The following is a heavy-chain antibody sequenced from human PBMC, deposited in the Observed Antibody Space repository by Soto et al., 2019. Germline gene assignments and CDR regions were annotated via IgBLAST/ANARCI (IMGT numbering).Heavy chain of an antibody. V-gene: IGHV1-3*01. J-gene: IGHJ6*02. CDR2: INAGNGNT. Sequence: ASVKVSYKASGYTFTSYAMHWVRQAPGQRLEWMGWINAGNGNTKYSQKFQGRVTITRDTSASTAYMELSSLRSEDTAVYYCARDPSYYGMDVWGQGTTVTVSS. CDR3: ARDPSYYGMDV. CDR1: GYTFTSYA.